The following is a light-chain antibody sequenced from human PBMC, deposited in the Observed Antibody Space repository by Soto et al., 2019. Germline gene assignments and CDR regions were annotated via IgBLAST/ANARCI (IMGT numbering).Light chain of an antibody. Sequence: DIQMTQSPSSLSASVGDGVTITCRASQSISSYVSWYQQKPGKAPKLLIYAASILHSAASSRFSGGGSGTDFTLTISDLQPEDFATYYCQQTFSTQISFGGGTKVDIK. CDR1: QSISSY. CDR3: QQTFSTQIS. J-gene: IGKJ4*02. V-gene: IGKV1-39*01. CDR2: AAS.